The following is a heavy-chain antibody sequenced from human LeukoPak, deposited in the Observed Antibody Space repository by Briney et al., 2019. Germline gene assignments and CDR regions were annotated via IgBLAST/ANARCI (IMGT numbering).Heavy chain of an antibody. J-gene: IGHJ4*02. CDR2: IRYGVSNK. Sequence: GGSLRLSCAASGFTFTNYGRHWVRQAPGKGLEGVAFIRYGVSNKYYADSVKGRFTISRDNSKNTLYLQMNSLRAEDTAVYYCAKDPRDCSSTNCYTAAAGFDYWGQGTLVTVSS. CDR3: AKDPRDCSSTNCYTAAAGFDY. V-gene: IGHV3-30*02. CDR1: GFTFTNYG. D-gene: IGHD2-2*02.